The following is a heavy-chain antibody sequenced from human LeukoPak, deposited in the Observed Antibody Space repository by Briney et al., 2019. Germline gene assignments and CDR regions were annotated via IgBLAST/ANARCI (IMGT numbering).Heavy chain of an antibody. CDR1: GGSFSDYY. V-gene: IGHV4-34*01. J-gene: IGHJ4*02. Sequence: SSETLSLTCAVYGGSFSDYYWSWIRQPPGKGLEWIGSIYYSGSTYYNPSLKSRVTISVDTSKNQFSLKLSSVTAADTAVYYCAREAWEVSFDYWGQGTLVTVSS. D-gene: IGHD1-26*01. CDR2: IYYSGST. CDR3: AREAWEVSFDY.